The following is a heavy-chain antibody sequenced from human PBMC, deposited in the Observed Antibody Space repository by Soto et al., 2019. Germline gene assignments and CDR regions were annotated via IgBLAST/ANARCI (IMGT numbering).Heavy chain of an antibody. V-gene: IGHV4-61*08. CDR1: GGSISSGGYS. CDR3: AREHPEFWFGEYEGYYYYMDV. CDR2: IYYSGST. Sequence: SETLSLTCAVSGGSISSGGYSWSWIRQPPGKGLEWIGYIYYSGSTNYNPSLKSRVTISVDTSKNQFSLKLSSVTAADTAVYYCAREHPEFWFGEYEGYYYYMDVWGKGTTVTVSS. J-gene: IGHJ6*03. D-gene: IGHD3-10*01.